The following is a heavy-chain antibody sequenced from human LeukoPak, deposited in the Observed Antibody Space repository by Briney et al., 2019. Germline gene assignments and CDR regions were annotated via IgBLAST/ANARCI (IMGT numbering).Heavy chain of an antibody. J-gene: IGHJ5*02. Sequence: GGSLRLSCAASGFAFSNHAMSWVRQAPGKGLEWVAGISGDGGRTWYADSVKGRCTISRDHSKNTLYLQMSSLRDEDPAVYYCANLYSSGWLGLSSWGQGTLVTVSS. V-gene: IGHV3-23*01. CDR3: ANLYSSGWLGLSS. CDR1: GFAFSNHA. CDR2: ISGDGGRT. D-gene: IGHD6-19*01.